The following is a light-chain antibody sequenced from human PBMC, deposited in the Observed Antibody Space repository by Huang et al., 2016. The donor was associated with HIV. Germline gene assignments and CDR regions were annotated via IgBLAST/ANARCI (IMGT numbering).Light chain of an antibody. Sequence: DIQMTQFPSSLSAFVGDRVTISCRASQTVSNWLAWYQQNTGKAPKLLIYATSHLERGVPPSVSGSGSGSDFTLTINSLLPDDFATYYCQQYNNYPLAFDQGTKVEIK. J-gene: IGKJ1*01. CDR3: QQYNNYPLA. V-gene: IGKV1-5*03. CDR1: QTVSNW. CDR2: ATS.